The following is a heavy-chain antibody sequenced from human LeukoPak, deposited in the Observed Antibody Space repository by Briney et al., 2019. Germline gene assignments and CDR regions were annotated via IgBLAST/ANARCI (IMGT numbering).Heavy chain of an antibody. Sequence: GEALRQSCAASGVTLSSYWMHWVRQAPGKGLVWVSRINSDGSSTSYADSVKGRFTISRDNAKNTLYLQMNSLRADDTAVYYCAGGRSGTYYDYWGQGTLVTVSS. J-gene: IGHJ4*02. CDR3: AGGRSGTYYDY. V-gene: IGHV3-74*01. CDR1: GVTLSSYW. CDR2: INSDGSST. D-gene: IGHD1-26*01.